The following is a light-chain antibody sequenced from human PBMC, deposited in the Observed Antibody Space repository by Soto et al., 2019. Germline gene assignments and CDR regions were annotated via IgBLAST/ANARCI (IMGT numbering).Light chain of an antibody. CDR2: GAS. CDR3: LQDYNYPRT. V-gene: IGKV3-20*01. Sequence: EVVLTQSPGTLSLSPGERSTLSCRVSQSVRSIYLAWYQQRPGQAPRLLIYGASSRATGIPDRFSGSGSGTEFTLTISSLQPEDFATYYCLQDYNYPRTFGQGTKVDIK. CDR1: QSVRSIY. J-gene: IGKJ1*01.